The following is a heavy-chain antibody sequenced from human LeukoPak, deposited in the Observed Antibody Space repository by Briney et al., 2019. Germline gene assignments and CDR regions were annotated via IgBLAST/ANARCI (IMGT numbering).Heavy chain of an antibody. D-gene: IGHD3-22*01. CDR3: ARGEETGYCYEQHLDY. CDR2: INPNSGGT. CDR1: GYTFTGYY. J-gene: IGHJ4*02. Sequence: ASVKVSCKASGYTFTGYYMHWVRQAPGQGLEWMGRINPNSGGTNYAQKFQGRVTMTRDTSISTAYMELSRLRSDDTAVYYCARGEETGYCYEQHLDYWGQGTLVTVSS. V-gene: IGHV1-2*06.